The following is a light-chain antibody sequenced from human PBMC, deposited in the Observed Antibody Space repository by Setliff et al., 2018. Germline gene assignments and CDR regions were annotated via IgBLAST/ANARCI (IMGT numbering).Light chain of an antibody. CDR1: SSDVDGYNY. V-gene: IGLV2-11*01. CDR3: CSYAGSNNPDG. CDR2: DVS. J-gene: IGLJ1*01. Sequence: QSVLTQPRSVSGSPGQSVTISCTGTSSDVDGYNYVSWYQHHPGKAPKLMIYDVSKRPSGVPDRFSGSKSGNTASLSISGLQAEDEADYYCCSYAGSNNPDGVGTGTKVTVL.